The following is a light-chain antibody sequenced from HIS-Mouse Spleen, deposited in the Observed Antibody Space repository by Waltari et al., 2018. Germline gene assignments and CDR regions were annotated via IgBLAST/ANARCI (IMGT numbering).Light chain of an antibody. CDR3: QQRSNWPIT. CDR1: QSVSSY. V-gene: IGKV3-11*01. Sequence: EIVLTQSPATLSLSPGQRATFSGRASQSVSSYLAWYQQKPGQAPRLLIYDASNRATGIPARFSGSGSGTDFTLTISSLEPEDFAVYYCQQRSNWPITFGQGTRLEIK. CDR2: DAS. J-gene: IGKJ5*01.